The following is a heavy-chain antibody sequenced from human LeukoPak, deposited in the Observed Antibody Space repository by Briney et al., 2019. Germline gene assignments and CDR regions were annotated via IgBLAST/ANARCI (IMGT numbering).Heavy chain of an antibody. CDR3: ARGPPNWGYDY. Sequence: ASVKVSCKASGYTFTSYDFNWVRQATGQRPEWMGWMSPNSGDTGYAQKFQDRVTMTRNTSISTAYMELSSLRSDDTAVYYRARGPPNWGYDYWGPGTLVTVSS. CDR1: GYTFTSYD. V-gene: IGHV1-8*01. D-gene: IGHD7-27*01. CDR2: MSPNSGDT. J-gene: IGHJ4*02.